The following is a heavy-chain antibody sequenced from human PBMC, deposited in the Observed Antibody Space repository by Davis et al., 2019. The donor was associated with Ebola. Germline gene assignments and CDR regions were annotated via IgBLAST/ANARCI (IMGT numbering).Heavy chain of an antibody. V-gene: IGHV4-39*07. J-gene: IGHJ4*02. CDR2: INHSGST. CDR1: GGSISSSSYY. Sequence: SETLSLTCTVSGGSISSSSYYWGWIRQPPGKGLEWIGEINHSGSTNYNPSLKSRVTISVDTSKNQFSLKLSSVTAADTAVYYCARGVSYYYGSGSYYKVWGQGTLVTVSS. D-gene: IGHD3-10*01. CDR3: ARGVSYYYGSGSYYKV.